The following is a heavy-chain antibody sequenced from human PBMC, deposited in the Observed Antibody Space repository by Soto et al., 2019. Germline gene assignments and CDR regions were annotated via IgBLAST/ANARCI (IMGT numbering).Heavy chain of an antibody. D-gene: IGHD2-21*02. CDR2: IYYSGST. CDR3: ARYCGGDCYSNYFDY. J-gene: IGHJ4*02. Sequence: SETLSLTCTVSGGSVSSGSYYWSWVRQPPGKGLEWIGYIYYSGSTNYNPSLKSRVTISVDTSKNQFSLKLSSVTAADTAVYYCARYCGGDCYSNYFDYWGQGTLVTVSS. V-gene: IGHV4-61*01. CDR1: GGSVSSGSYY.